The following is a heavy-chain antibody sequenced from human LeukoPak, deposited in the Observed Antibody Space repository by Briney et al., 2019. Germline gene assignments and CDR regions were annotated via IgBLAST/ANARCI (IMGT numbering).Heavy chain of an antibody. V-gene: IGHV3-21*01. J-gene: IGHJ5*02. CDR3: AREGQGAWYWFDL. Sequence: GGSLRLSCEGSGFSSSAHTMNWVRQAPGKGLEWVSSIDSTSTYIYYADSMKGRFSISRDNVKNSLYLQMSSLRAEDTAVYYCAREGQGAWYWFDLWGQGTLVTVSS. D-gene: IGHD6-19*01. CDR1: GFSSSAHT. CDR2: IDSTSTYI.